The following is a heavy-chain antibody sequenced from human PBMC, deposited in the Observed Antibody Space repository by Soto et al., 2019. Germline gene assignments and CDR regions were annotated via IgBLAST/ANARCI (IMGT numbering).Heavy chain of an antibody. D-gene: IGHD6-19*01. J-gene: IGHJ4*02. CDR2: ANAYNGNT. Sequence: QVQLVQSGAEVKKPGASVKVSCKASGYTFTSYGISWVRQAPGQGLEWMGWANAYNGNTNYAQKFQRRVTMTTDTSSSTAYMELRSLRSDDTAVYYCGREAVSGRTGFDYWGQGTLVTVSS. CDR3: GREAVSGRTGFDY. V-gene: IGHV1-18*01. CDR1: GYTFTSYG.